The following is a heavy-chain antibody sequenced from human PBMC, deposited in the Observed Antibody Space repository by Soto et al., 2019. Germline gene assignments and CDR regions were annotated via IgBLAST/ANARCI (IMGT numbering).Heavy chain of an antibody. CDR3: AQARGDRDHIWQIHRPLDY. CDR1: GFTFSDHY. D-gene: IGHD3-16*01. V-gene: IGHV3-72*01. J-gene: IGHJ4*02. Sequence: GGSLRLSCAASGFTFSDHYMGWVRQVPGKGLEWVGRSRNKANRYTTEYAASVKGRFTISRDDSMNSLFLQMNSLRTEDTAVYYCAQARGDRDHIWQIHRPLDYRGQETQVTVS. CDR2: SRNKANRYTT.